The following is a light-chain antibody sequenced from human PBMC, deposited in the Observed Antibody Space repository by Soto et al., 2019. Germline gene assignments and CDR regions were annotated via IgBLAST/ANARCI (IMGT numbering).Light chain of an antibody. V-gene: IGKV1-33*01. CDR3: QQSYSVPYT. J-gene: IGKJ2*01. CDR2: DAS. Sequence: DIQMTQSPSSLSASVGDKVTITCQASQDISNYLNWYQQKPGKAPKLLIYDASNLETGVPSRFSGSGSGTDFTLTISSLQPEDFATYYCQQSYSVPYTFGQGTKLEI. CDR1: QDISNY.